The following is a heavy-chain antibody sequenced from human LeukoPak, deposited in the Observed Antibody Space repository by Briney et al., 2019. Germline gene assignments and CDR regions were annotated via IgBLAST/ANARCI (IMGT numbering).Heavy chain of an antibody. CDR3: ARGVLGGGDYFDY. D-gene: IGHD2-8*02. Sequence: GGSLRLSCAASGFTFSSYAMSWVRQAPGKGLEWVSAISGSGGSTYYADSVKGRFTISRDNSKNTLYLQMNSLRAEDTAVYYCARGVLGGGDYFDYWGQGTLVTVSS. CDR1: GFTFSSYA. CDR2: ISGSGGST. J-gene: IGHJ4*02. V-gene: IGHV3-23*01.